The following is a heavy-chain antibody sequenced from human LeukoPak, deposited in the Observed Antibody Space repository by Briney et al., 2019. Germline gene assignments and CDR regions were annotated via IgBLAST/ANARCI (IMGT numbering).Heavy chain of an antibody. CDR3: STDPRLLIY. Sequence: PGGSLRLSCAASGFTFSDYYMSWIRQAPGKGLEWLAYISGSGSDIYYADSVKGRFTISRDNAKNSLYLQMNSLRPDDTAPYYCSTDPRLLIYWGHGTLVTVSS. CDR2: ISGSGSDI. J-gene: IGHJ4*01. V-gene: IGHV3-11*01. D-gene: IGHD2-8*01. CDR1: GFTFSDYY.